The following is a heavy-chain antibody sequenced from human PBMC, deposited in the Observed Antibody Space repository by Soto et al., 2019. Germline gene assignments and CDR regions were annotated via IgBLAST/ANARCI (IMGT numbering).Heavy chain of an antibody. D-gene: IGHD6-13*01. J-gene: IGHJ4*02. Sequence: SETLSLTCAVYGGPFSGYYWSWIRQPPGKGLEWIGEIGEINHGGSTNYNPSLNSRASISVDTSKNQLSMRLSSVTAADTAVYYCARNIDAATSEVVFDYWGQGTLVTVSS. V-gene: IGHV4-34*01. CDR2: INHGGST. CDR3: ARNIDAATSEVVFDY. CDR1: GGPFSGYY.